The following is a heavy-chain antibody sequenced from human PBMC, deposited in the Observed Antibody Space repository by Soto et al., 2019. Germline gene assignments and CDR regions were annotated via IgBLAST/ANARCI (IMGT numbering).Heavy chain of an antibody. J-gene: IGHJ6*02. CDR1: GFTFSSYS. CDR2: ISSSSSYI. V-gene: IGHV3-21*01. CDR3: ARDVGCSGGSCYQGHYYGMDV. D-gene: IGHD2-15*01. Sequence: KSGGSLRLSCAASGFTFSSYSMNWVRQAPGKGLEWVSSISSSSSYIYYADSVKGRFTISRDNAKNSLYLQMNSLRAEDTAVYYCARDVGCSGGSCYQGHYYGMDVWGQGTTVTVSS.